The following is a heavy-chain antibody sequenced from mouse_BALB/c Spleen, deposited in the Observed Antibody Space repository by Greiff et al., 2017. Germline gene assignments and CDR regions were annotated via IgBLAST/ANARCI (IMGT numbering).Heavy chain of an antibody. D-gene: IGHD2-4*01. CDR2: INPSNGGT. CDR3: ARKRTMITTAFAY. V-gene: IGHV1-53*01. Sequence: VQLQQPGAELVRPGVSVKLSCKASGYTFTSYWMHWIKQRPEQGLERIGEINPSNGGTYYNEKFKGKATLTADKSSNTAYMQLSSLTSEDSAVYFCARKRTMITTAFAYWGQGTLVTVSA. CDR1: GYTFTSYW. J-gene: IGHJ3*01.